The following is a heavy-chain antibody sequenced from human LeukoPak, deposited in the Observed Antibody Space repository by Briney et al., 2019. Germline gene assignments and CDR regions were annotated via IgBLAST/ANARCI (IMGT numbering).Heavy chain of an antibody. D-gene: IGHD4/OR15-4a*01. Sequence: SETLSLTCAVYGGSFSGYYWIWIRQPPGKGLEWMGEINHSGSTNYNPSLKSRATISVDTSKNQFSLKLSSVTAADRAVYYCARSGYGDYVGYWGQGTRVTVSS. V-gene: IGHV4-34*01. CDR3: ARSGYGDYVGY. J-gene: IGHJ4*02. CDR2: INHSGST. CDR1: GGSFSGYY.